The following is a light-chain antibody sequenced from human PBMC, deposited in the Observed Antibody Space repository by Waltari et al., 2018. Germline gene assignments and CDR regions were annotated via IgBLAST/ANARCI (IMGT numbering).Light chain of an antibody. Sequence: DIQMTQSPSFLSASVGDRVIITCRASQNIANYLNWYQQKPGTCPQPLIFAASKLQTGVPSRFSGSGSGREFTLTISGLQVEDFAIFYCQQSSASPYTFGQGTKIEMK. CDR1: QNIANY. J-gene: IGKJ2*01. CDR3: QQSSASPYT. CDR2: AAS. V-gene: IGKV1-39*01.